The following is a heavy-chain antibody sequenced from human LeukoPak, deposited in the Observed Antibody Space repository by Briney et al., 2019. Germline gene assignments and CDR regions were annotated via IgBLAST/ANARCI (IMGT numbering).Heavy chain of an antibody. V-gene: IGHV3-23*01. Sequence: PGGSLRLSCAASGFTFSSYAMSWVRQAPGKGLEWVSAISGSGGSTYYADSVKGRFTISRDNSKNTLYLQMNSLRAEDTAVYYCAKGYSSSWIPTGYFDYWGQGTLVTVSS. CDR1: GFTFSSYA. D-gene: IGHD6-13*01. J-gene: IGHJ4*02. CDR2: ISGSGGST. CDR3: AKGYSSSWIPTGYFDY.